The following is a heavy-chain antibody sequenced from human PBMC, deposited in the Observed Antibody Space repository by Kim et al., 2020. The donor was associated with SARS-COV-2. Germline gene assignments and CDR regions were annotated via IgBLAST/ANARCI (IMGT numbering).Heavy chain of an antibody. J-gene: IGHJ4*02. CDR3: AKDRSKLAASYGSGSPSYDY. CDR2: ISYDGSNK. Sequence: GGSLRLSCAASGFTFSSYGMHWVRQAPGKGLEWVAVISYDGSNKYYADSVKGRFTISRDNSKNTLYLQMNSLRAEDTAVYYCAKDRSKLAASYGSGSPSYDYCGQGTLVTVSS. V-gene: IGHV3-30*18. CDR1: GFTFSSYG. D-gene: IGHD3-10*01.